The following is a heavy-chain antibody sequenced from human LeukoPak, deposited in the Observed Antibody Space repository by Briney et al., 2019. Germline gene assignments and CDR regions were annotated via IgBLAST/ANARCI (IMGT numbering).Heavy chain of an antibody. V-gene: IGHV1-69*13. CDR1: GGTFSNHA. J-gene: IGHJ4*02. Sequence: GASVKVSCKASGGTFSNHAISWVRQAPGQGLEWMGGIIPIFDSAGYARKFQDRITIIADGSTNTAYMELYSLRAEDTAIYYCVRDMGYYDKVWGQGTLVTVSS. CDR3: VRDMGYYDKV. CDR2: IIPIFDSA. D-gene: IGHD3-22*01.